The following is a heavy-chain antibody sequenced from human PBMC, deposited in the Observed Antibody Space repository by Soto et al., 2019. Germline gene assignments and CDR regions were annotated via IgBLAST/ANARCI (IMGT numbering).Heavy chain of an antibody. CDR3: AKGSIEYSASVDN. V-gene: IGHV3-23*01. CDR1: GFSFSSYA. Sequence: VQLLESGGGLVQPGGSLRLSCAASGFSFSSYAMVWVRQAPGKGLEWVSVLSARGGSSYFADSVKGRFTISRDNSKKVLSLEMNSLRAEDTAIYFCAKGSIEYSASVDNWGQGTLVLVSS. D-gene: IGHD5-12*01. CDR2: LSARGGSS. J-gene: IGHJ4*02.